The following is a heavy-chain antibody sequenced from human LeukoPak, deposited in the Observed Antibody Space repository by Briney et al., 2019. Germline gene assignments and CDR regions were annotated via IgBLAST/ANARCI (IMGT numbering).Heavy chain of an antibody. J-gene: IGHJ6*02. V-gene: IGHV3-23*01. CDR3: ASGGGGKSSSWRYYFYYGMDV. D-gene: IGHD6-13*01. CDR2: ISGSGGST. Sequence: PGGSLRLSCAASGFTFSSYAMSWVRQAPGKGLEWVSAISGSGGSTYYADSAKGRFTISRDNSKNTLYLQMNSLRAEDTAVYYCASGGGGKSSSWRYYFYYGMDVWGQGTTVTVSS. CDR1: GFTFSSYA.